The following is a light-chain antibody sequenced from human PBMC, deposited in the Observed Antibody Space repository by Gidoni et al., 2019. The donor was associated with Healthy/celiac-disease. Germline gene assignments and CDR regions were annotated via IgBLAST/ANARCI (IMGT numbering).Light chain of an antibody. V-gene: IGKV3-11*01. CDR1: QSVSSY. J-gene: IGKJ1*01. CDR2: GAS. Sequence: IVLTQSPATLSLSPGESATLAFRASQSVSSYLAWYQQKPGQAPRLLIYGASNRATGIPARFSGSGSGTDFTLTISSLEPEDFAVYYCQQRSNWPPTFGQGTKVEIK. CDR3: QQRSNWPPT.